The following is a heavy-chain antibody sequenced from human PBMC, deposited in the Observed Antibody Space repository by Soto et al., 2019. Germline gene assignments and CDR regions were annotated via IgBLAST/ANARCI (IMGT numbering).Heavy chain of an antibody. D-gene: IGHD3-22*01. CDR3: AKPPEVDSSGYYSAEYFQH. Sequence: EVQLLESGGGLVQPGGSLRLSCAASGFTFSSYAMSWVRQAPGKGLEWVSAISGSGGSTYYADSVKGRFTISRDNSKNTLYLQMNSLRAEDTAVYYCAKPPEVDSSGYYSAEYFQHWGQGTLVTVSS. CDR1: GFTFSSYA. J-gene: IGHJ1*01. V-gene: IGHV3-23*01. CDR2: ISGSGGST.